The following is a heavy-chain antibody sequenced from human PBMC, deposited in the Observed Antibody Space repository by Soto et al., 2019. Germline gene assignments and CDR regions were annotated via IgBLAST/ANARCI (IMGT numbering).Heavy chain of an antibody. D-gene: IGHD6-13*01. J-gene: IGHJ6*02. Sequence: GGSLRLSCAASGYSFDAYIMNWVRQAPGKGLEWVSSINPRGLTKFYADSVRGRFTISRDDASSSLFLQMNNLRAEDTAVYYCATWYGNHYFGLDVWGQGTTVTVSS. CDR3: ATWYGNHYFGLDV. V-gene: IGHV3-48*01. CDR1: GYSFDAYI. CDR2: INPRGLTK.